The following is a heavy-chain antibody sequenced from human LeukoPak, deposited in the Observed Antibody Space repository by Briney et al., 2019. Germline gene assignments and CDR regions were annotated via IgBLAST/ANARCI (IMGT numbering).Heavy chain of an antibody. CDR2: ISYDGSNK. V-gene: IGHV3-30*04. Sequence: GGSLRLSCAASGFTFSSYAMHWVRQAPGKGLEWVAVISYDGSNKYYADSVKGRFTISRDNSKNTLYLQMNSLRAEDTAVYYCASPGVLGTHYFDYWGQGTLVTVSS. D-gene: IGHD1-1*01. CDR1: GFTFSSYA. CDR3: ASPGVLGTHYFDY. J-gene: IGHJ4*02.